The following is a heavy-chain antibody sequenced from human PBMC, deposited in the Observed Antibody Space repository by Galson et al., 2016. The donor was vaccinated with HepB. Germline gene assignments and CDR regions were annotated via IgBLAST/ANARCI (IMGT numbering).Heavy chain of an antibody. Sequence: SLRLSCAASGFTFSTYSMNWVRQAPGKGLDWVAVILYAGSDKYYADSVKGRFTISRGNSKNTLYLQMNSLRAEDTAVYYCASMTGTTPGGYWGQGTLVTVSS. D-gene: IGHD1-20*01. J-gene: IGHJ4*02. CDR1: GFTFSTYS. CDR2: ILYAGSDK. CDR3: ASMTGTTPGGY. V-gene: IGHV3-30*03.